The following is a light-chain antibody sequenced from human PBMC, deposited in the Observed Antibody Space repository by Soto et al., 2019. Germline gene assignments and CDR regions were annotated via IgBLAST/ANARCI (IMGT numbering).Light chain of an antibody. J-gene: IGLJ7*01. V-gene: IGLV1-40*01. CDR1: SSNIGAGYD. Sequence: QSVLTQPPSVSGAPGQRVTISCTGSSSNIGAGYDVHWYQQLPGTAPKLLIYGNSKRPSVVPDRFSGSKSGTSASLAITGLQAEDEADYYCQSYDSSLPVFGGGTQLTVL. CDR2: GNS. CDR3: QSYDSSLPV.